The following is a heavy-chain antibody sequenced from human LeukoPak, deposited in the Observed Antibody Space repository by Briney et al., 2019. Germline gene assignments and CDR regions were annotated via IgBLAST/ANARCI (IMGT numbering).Heavy chain of an antibody. Sequence: GGSLRLSCAASGFTVSSNYMSWVRQAPGKGLEWVSIISSSGNTYYTDSVKGRFTISRDNSKNTLYLQMNSLRAEDTAVYYCARGGPDTLTGYFDYWGQGALVTVSS. CDR2: ISSSGNT. J-gene: IGHJ4*02. CDR1: GFTVSSNY. V-gene: IGHV3-53*01. D-gene: IGHD3-9*01. CDR3: ARGGPDTLTGYFDY.